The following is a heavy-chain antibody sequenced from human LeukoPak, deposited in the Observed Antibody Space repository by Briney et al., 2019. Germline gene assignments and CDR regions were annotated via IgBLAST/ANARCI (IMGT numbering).Heavy chain of an antibody. J-gene: IGHJ4*02. CDR3: ARVFGGNSLDS. V-gene: IGHV4-4*07. CDR1: PGYINNYY. CDR2: IYKSGTT. D-gene: IGHD4-23*01. Sequence: PSETLSLSCSVPPGYINNYYWSWIRQPAGKGLEWIGRIYKSGTTYYNPSLKSRVTMSIDTSKSQFSLKLSSVTAADTAIYYCARVFGGNSLDSWGQGTLVAVSS.